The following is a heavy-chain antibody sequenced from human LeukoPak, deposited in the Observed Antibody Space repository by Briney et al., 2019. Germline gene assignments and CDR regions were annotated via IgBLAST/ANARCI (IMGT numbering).Heavy chain of an antibody. CDR2: IWYDGSNK. V-gene: IGHV3-33*01. Sequence: PGGSLRLSCAASGFTFSSYGMPWGRQAPAQGLEWVAVIWYDGSNKYYADSVKGRFTISRDNTKNSLYLEMASLKAEDTAVYYCTRISLAEGLEFWGQGILVTVSS. D-gene: IGHD3/OR15-3a*01. J-gene: IGHJ4*02. CDR3: TRISLAEGLEF. CDR1: GFTFSSYG.